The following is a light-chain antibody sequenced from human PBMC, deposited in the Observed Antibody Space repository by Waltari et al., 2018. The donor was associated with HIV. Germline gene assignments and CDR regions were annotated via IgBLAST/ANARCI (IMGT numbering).Light chain of an antibody. Sequence: QSALTQPPSASGSPGQSVTFSCTGTSRDVGAYNFVSWYQQHPGQPPNLIISWVNQRPSGVPDRFSGSKSGNTASLTVSGLQADDEADYYCSSYAGPNHLLFGGGTRLTVL. CDR1: SRDVGAYNF. V-gene: IGLV2-8*01. J-gene: IGLJ2*01. CDR3: SSYAGPNHLL. CDR2: WVN.